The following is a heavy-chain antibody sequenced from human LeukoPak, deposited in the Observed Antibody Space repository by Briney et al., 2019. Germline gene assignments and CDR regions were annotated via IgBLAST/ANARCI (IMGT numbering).Heavy chain of an antibody. CDR3: ARADSRDAFDI. CDR2: IYTSGST. J-gene: IGHJ3*02. Sequence: SETLSLTCTVSGGSISSGSYFWSWIRQPAGKGLEWIGRIYTSGSTNYNPSLKSRVTMSVDTSKNQFSLKLSSVTAADTAVYYCARADSRDAFDIWGQGTMVTVSS. CDR1: GGSISSGSYF. D-gene: IGHD4-11*01. V-gene: IGHV4-61*02.